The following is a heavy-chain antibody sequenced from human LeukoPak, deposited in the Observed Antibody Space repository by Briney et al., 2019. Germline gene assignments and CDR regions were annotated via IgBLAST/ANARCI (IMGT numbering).Heavy chain of an antibody. J-gene: IGHJ4*02. Sequence: GGSLRLSCAASGFSFNAYWMAWLRQAPGTGLEWVDNINPAGSETFHVDPVKGRFSISRDHAKNLVYLQMNSLRAEDTAVYYCATFGLVAALDLWGQGTLVTVSS. V-gene: IGHV3-7*01. D-gene: IGHD5-12*01. CDR3: ATFGLVAALDL. CDR1: GFSFNAYW. CDR2: INPAGSET.